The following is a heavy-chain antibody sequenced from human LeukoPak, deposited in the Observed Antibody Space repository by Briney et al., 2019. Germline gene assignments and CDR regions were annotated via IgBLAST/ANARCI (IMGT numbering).Heavy chain of an antibody. CDR1: GGTFSSYA. D-gene: IGHD1-26*01. J-gene: IGHJ3*02. Sequence: ASVKVSCKASGGTFSSYAISWVRQAPGQGLEWMGRIIPIFGTANYAQKFQGRVTITTDESTRTAYMELSSLRSEDTAVYYCARVSGSYGDAFDIWGQGTMVTVSS. CDR3: ARVSGSYGDAFDI. CDR2: IIPIFGTA. V-gene: IGHV1-69*05.